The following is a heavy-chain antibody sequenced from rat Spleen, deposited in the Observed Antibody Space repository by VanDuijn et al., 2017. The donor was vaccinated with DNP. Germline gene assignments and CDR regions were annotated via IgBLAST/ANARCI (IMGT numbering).Heavy chain of an antibody. J-gene: IGHJ3*01. V-gene: IGHV5-20*01. CDR3: ATHGVSYKGNWFAY. CDR1: GFIFRDYY. D-gene: IGHD1-2*01. CDR2: ISYDGGST. Sequence: EVQLVESGGGLVQPGRSLKLSCAASGFIFRDYYMAWVRQAPTKGLEWVAYISYDGGSTYYRDSVKGRFSLSRDNAKSTLYLQVNSLRSEDTAIYYCATHGVSYKGNWFAYWGQGTLVTVSS.